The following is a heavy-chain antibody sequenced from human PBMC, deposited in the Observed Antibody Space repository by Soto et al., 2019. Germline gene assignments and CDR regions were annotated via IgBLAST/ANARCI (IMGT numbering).Heavy chain of an antibody. J-gene: IGHJ5*02. CDR1: GGSISSSSYY. D-gene: IGHD2-21*02. Sequence: QLQLQESGPGLVKPSETLSLTCTVSGGSISSSSYYWGWIRQPPGKGLEWIGSIYYSGSTYYNPSLKSRVTISVDTSKNQFSLKLSAVTAADTAVYYCARHLRQWGDDFNWFDPWGQGTLVTVSS. CDR2: IYYSGST. CDR3: ARHLRQWGDDFNWFDP. V-gene: IGHV4-39*01.